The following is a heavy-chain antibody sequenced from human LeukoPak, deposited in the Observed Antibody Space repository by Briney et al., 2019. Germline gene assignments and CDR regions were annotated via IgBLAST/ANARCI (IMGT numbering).Heavy chain of an antibody. CDR1: GFTFGTHA. CDR2: ISSSSSYI. CDR3: ARVLSGDHFDY. V-gene: IGHV3-21*01. Sequence: PGGSLRLSCTASGFTFGTHAMNWVRQAPGKGLEWVSSISSSSSYIYYADSVKGRFTISRDNAKNSLYLQMNSLRAEDTAVYYCARVLSGDHFDYWGQGTLVTVSS. J-gene: IGHJ4*02. D-gene: IGHD3-10*01.